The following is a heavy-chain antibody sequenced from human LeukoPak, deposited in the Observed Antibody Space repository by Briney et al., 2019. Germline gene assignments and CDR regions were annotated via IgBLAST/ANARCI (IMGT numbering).Heavy chain of an antibody. CDR2: IYPADSDT. V-gene: IGHV5-51*01. CDR3: ARRPAFYFDY. J-gene: IGHJ4*02. D-gene: IGHD6-6*01. CDR1: GYIFTTYW. Sequence: GESLKISCQISGYIFTTYWIGWVRQMPGKGLEWMGVIYPADSDTKYSPSFQGQVTFSVDKSISTAYLQWNSLKASDTAIYYCARRPAFYFDYWGQGTLVTVSS.